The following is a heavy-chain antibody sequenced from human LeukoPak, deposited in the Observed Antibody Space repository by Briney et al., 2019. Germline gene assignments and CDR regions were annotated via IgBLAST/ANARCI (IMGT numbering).Heavy chain of an antibody. J-gene: IGHJ3*02. V-gene: IGHV3-23*01. CDR2: ISGSGGST. CDR3: AKDLHLRSNFLAFDI. Sequence: GGSLRLSCAASRFTFSNYWMHWVRQAPGKGLEWVSAISGSGGSTYYADSVKGRFTISRDNSKNTLYLQMNSLRAEDTAVYYCAKDLHLRSNFLAFDIWGQGTMVTVSS. CDR1: RFTFSNYW. D-gene: IGHD3-3*01.